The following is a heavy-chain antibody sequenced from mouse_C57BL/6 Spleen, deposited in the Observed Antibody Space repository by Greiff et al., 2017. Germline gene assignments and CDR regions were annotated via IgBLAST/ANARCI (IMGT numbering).Heavy chain of an antibody. D-gene: IGHD1-1*01. J-gene: IGHJ2*01. CDR2: IDPENGDT. CDR3: TTCTTVVGFDY. Sequence: EVQLQQSGAELVRPGASVKLSCTASGFNIKDDYMHWVKQRPEQGLAWIGWIDPENGDTEYASKFQGKATITADTSSNTAYLQLSSLTSEDTAVYYGTTCTTVVGFDYWGQGTTLTVSS. CDR1: GFNIKDDY. V-gene: IGHV14-4*01.